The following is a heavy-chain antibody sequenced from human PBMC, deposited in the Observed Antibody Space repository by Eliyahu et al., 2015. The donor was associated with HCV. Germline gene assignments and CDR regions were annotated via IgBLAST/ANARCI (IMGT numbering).Heavy chain of an antibody. D-gene: IGHD2-2*01. CDR3: ASGDCSSTTCPFDY. J-gene: IGHJ4*02. CDR2: INPNXXTT. CDR1: XYTLTSYY. Sequence: QVQLVQSGAXVKKPGASVKVSCXASXYTLTSYYIHWVRXAPGQGLEXMGMINPNXXTTSHSQKFQGRVTMTRDTSTSTVYMELSSLRSEDTAVYYCASGDCSSTTCPFDYWGQGTLVTVSS. V-gene: IGHV1-46*01.